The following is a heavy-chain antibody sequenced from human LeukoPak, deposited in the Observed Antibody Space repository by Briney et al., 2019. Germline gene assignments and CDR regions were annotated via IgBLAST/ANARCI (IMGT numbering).Heavy chain of an antibody. CDR2: IDRDGRVQ. D-gene: IGHD2-2*01. V-gene: IGHV3-7*03. CDR3: ATVRCCSSTSCYGQWFDP. J-gene: IGHJ5*02. Sequence: GGSLRLSCTASGSTTHYWLNWVRQSPGKGLEWVANIDRDGRVQHYVDSVEGRFTISRDSAKNSLDLQMHSLRSEDTAVYYCATVRCCSSTSCYGQWFDPWGQGTLVTVSS. CDR1: GSTTHYW.